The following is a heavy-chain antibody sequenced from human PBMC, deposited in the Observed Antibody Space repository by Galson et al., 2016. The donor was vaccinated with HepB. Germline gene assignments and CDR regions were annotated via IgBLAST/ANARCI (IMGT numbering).Heavy chain of an antibody. CDR2: IYSSEDT. Sequence: ETLSLTCIVSGGSISSDYYWGWIRQPPGRGLEWIGSIYSSEDTYYNPSLKSRVTISVDTPKNQFSLRLDSVTAADTGLYYCATGIVVAGKYYYHYMDVWGKWTTVTVSS. CDR3: ATGIVVAGKYYYHYMDV. D-gene: IGHD6-19*01. V-gene: IGHV4-39*01. J-gene: IGHJ6*03. CDR1: GGSISSDYY.